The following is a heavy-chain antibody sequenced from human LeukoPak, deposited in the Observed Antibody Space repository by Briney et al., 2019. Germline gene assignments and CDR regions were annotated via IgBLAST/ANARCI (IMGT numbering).Heavy chain of an antibody. Sequence: GGSLRLSCAASGFTFNDYKMHWVRQAPGKGLEWISLITWDGDTTHYADPVKGRFTISRDNSKNSLYLQMNSLRTEDTALYYCVKGGYGSRFDSWGQGTLATVSS. CDR2: ITWDGDTT. D-gene: IGHD3-10*01. CDR3: VKGGYGSRFDS. V-gene: IGHV3-43*01. J-gene: IGHJ4*02. CDR1: GFTFNDYK.